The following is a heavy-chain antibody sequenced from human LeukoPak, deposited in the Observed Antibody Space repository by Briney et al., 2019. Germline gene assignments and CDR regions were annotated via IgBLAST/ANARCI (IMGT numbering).Heavy chain of an antibody. CDR3: ARDRFDDSNGYYYHSYYYMNV. V-gene: IGHV4-59*12. Sequence: SETLSLTCTVSGGSISSYYWSWVRQPPGKGLEWIGEIYHSGSTNYNPSLKSRVIISVDTSKNQFSLKLSSVTAADTAVYYCARDRFDDSNGYYYHSYYYMNVWGKGTTVTVSS. CDR1: GGSISSYY. D-gene: IGHD3-22*01. J-gene: IGHJ6*03. CDR2: IYHSGST.